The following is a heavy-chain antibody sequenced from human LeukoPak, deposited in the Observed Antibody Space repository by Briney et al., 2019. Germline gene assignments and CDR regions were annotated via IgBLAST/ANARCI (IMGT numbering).Heavy chain of an antibody. CDR3: ARDSGYGSGSYYPIDDAFDI. CDR2: IIPIFGTA. D-gene: IGHD3-10*01. CDR1: GVTFSSYA. Sequence: PRASVKVSCKASGVTFSSYAISWVRQAPGQGLEWMGGIIPIFGTANYAQKFQGRVTITADKSTSTAYMELRSLRSDDTAVYYCARDSGYGSGSYYPIDDAFDIWGQGTMVTVSS. J-gene: IGHJ3*02. V-gene: IGHV1-69*06.